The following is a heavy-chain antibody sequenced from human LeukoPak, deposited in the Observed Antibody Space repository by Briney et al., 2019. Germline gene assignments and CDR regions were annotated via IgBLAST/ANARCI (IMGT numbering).Heavy chain of an antibody. V-gene: IGHV3-66*01. D-gene: IGHD2-2*01. Sequence: GGSLRLSCAASGFTVSSNYMSWVRQAPGKGLEWVSVIYSGGSTYYADSVKGRFTISRDNSKNTLYLQMNSLRAEDTAVYYCARGYTSFGKRFDPWGQGTLVTVSS. CDR3: ARGYTSFGKRFDP. J-gene: IGHJ5*02. CDR1: GFTVSSNY. CDR2: IYSGGST.